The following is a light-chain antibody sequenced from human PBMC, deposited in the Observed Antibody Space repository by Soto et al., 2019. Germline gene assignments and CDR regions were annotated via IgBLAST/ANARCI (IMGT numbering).Light chain of an antibody. J-gene: IGKJ5*01. CDR2: DAS. CDR3: QQYDQWPIT. Sequence: EIVMTQSPATLSVSPGERVTLSCRASQSVSGNLAWYQQKPGQAPRLLIYDASTRATAIPARFSGSGSGTEFTLSISSLRSEDFAIYFCQQYDQWPITFGQGTRLE. V-gene: IGKV3-15*01. CDR1: QSVSGN.